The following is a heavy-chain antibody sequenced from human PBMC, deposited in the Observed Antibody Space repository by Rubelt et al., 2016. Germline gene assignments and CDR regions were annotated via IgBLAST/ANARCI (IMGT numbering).Heavy chain of an antibody. V-gene: IGHV3-74*01. J-gene: IGHJ4*02. CDR3: AREYSSARYFDY. CDR2: INSDGSNT. Sequence: TFSSYWMHWVRQAPGKGLVWVSRINSDGSNTNYADSVKGRFTISRDNAENTLYLQKNSLRAEDTAIYYCAREYSSARYFDYWGQGTLVTVSS. CDR1: TFSSYW. D-gene: IGHD6-25*01.